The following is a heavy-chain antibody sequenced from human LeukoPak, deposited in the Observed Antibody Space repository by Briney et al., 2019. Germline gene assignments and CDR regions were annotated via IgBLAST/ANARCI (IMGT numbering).Heavy chain of an antibody. V-gene: IGHV3-21*01. CDR2: ITATSSYI. Sequence: PGGSLRLSCAASGFTFRSYTMNWVRQAPGKGLEWVSSITATSSYIYYADSLKGRFTVSRDDAKDSLYLQMNSLRDEDTAVYYCVSNYLYYYMDVWGKGTTVTVSS. CDR1: GFTFRSYT. J-gene: IGHJ6*03. CDR3: VSNYLYYYMDV.